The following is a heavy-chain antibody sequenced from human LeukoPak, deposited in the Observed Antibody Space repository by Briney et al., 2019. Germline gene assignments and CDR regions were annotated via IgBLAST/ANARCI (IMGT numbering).Heavy chain of an antibody. Sequence: TGGSLRLSCAASGFTFSSYSMNWVRQAPGKGLEWVSSISSSSSYIYYADSVKGRFTISRDNAKNSLYLQMNSLRAEDTAVYYCARDRGVTAILYYFDYWGQGTLVTVSS. CDR1: GFTFSSYS. V-gene: IGHV3-21*01. CDR3: ARDRGVTAILYYFDY. D-gene: IGHD2-21*02. CDR2: ISSSSSYI. J-gene: IGHJ4*02.